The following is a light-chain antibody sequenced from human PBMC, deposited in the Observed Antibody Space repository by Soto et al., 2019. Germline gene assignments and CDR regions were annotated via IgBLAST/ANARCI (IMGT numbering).Light chain of an antibody. CDR3: SSYAGSNNPVV. V-gene: IGLV2-8*01. J-gene: IGLJ2*01. Sequence: QSALTQPPSASGSPGQSVTISCTGTSSDVGGYNYVSWYQQHPGKAPKLMIYEVSKRPSGVPDRFSGSKSGNTASLTVSGLQAEDEADYYCSSYAGSNNPVVFGGGTKQTVL. CDR2: EVS. CDR1: SSDVGGYNY.